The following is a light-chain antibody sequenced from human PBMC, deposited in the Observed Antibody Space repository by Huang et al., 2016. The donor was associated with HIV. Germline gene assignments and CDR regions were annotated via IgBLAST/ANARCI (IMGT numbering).Light chain of an antibody. Sequence: DIQMTQSPSSLSASVGDRVTISCRSSQSFSSSLNWYQQRPGKAPKLLIYDASSLQSGVPSRFSGSGSGTDFSLTINSLQPEDFATYYCQQSDSTPYTFGQGTKLEIK. CDR1: QSFSSS. V-gene: IGKV1-39*01. CDR2: DAS. CDR3: QQSDSTPYT. J-gene: IGKJ2*01.